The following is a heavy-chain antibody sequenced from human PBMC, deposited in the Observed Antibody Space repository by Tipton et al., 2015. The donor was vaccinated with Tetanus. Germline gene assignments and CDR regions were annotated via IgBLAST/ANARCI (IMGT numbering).Heavy chain of an antibody. CDR3: ARRRTTTALANYFDS. Sequence: QSGAEVKKPGESLQISCKGSGYNFTVYYIGWVRQMPGKGLEWMRIVYPGDSTTKYSPSFQGQVTISADRSITTAYLRWSSLKASDTAIYYCARRRTTTALANYFDSWGQGTQVTVSS. CDR1: GYNFTVYY. J-gene: IGHJ4*02. CDR2: VYPGDSTT. D-gene: IGHD1-1*01. V-gene: IGHV5-51*01.